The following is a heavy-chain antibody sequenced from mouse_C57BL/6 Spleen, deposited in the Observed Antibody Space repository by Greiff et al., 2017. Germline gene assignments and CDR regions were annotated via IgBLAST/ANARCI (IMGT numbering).Heavy chain of an antibody. J-gene: IGHJ3*01. CDR3: ARGIDYDQGFAY. V-gene: IGHV1-54*01. CDR1: GYAFTNYL. D-gene: IGHD2-4*01. CDR2: INPGSGGT. Sequence: VQLQQSGAELVRPGTSVKVSCKASGYAFTNYLIEWVKQRPGQGLEWIGVINPGSGGTNYNEKFKGKATLTADKSSSTAYMQLSSLTSEDSAVYFCARGIDYDQGFAYWGQGTLVTVSA.